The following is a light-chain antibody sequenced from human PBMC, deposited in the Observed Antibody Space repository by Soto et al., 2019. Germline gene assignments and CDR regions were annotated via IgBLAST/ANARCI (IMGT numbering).Light chain of an antibody. CDR2: LGS. CDR1: QSLLHSNGYNY. CDR3: MQALKGP. V-gene: IGKV2-28*01. J-gene: IGKJ1*01. Sequence: DIVMTQSPLSLPVTPGEPASISCRSSQSLLHSNGYNYLDWYLQKPGQSPQLLIYLGSNRASGVADRFSGSGSGTDFTLKISRVEAEDVGVYYCMQALKGPFGQGTKVEIK.